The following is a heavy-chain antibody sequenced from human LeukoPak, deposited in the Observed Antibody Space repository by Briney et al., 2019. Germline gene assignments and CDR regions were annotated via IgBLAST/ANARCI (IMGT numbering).Heavy chain of an antibody. CDR2: ISHDRKYQ. Sequence: PGGSLRLSCAASGFIFTAYGMHWVRQAPGKGLEWVAVISHDRKYQAYADSVKGRFSISRDDSKNTLYVQMNSLRTEDTAFYYCARDVNNYFDYWGLGTLVTVSS. V-gene: IGHV3-30*03. J-gene: IGHJ4*02. CDR3: ARDVNNYFDY. CDR1: GFIFTAYG.